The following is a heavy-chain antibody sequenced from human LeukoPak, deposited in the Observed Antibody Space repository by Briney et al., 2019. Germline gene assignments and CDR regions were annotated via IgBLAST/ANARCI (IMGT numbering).Heavy chain of an antibody. CDR1: GFHFSKAL. Sequence: GSLRPSRAAPGFHFSKALMNWVRQAPGKGPGLVCRNKNKTDGGTTDYAAPVKGRFTISRDDSKNTLYLQMNSLKTEDTAVYYCTTEDTSIAVAGLDYWGQGTLVTVSS. D-gene: IGHD6-19*01. J-gene: IGHJ4*02. CDR3: TTEDTSIAVAGLDY. CDR2: NKNKTDGGTT. V-gene: IGHV3-15*01.